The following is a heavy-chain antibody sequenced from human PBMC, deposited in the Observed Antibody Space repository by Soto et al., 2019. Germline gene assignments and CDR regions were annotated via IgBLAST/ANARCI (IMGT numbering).Heavy chain of an antibody. CDR2: INIGTGNT. CDR3: ARDGYCSGGSCYSVY. CDR1: GYTFSTYA. J-gene: IGHJ4*02. Sequence: QVQLVQSGAEVKKPGASVKVSCKTSGYTFSTYAIHWVRQAPGQGLEWMGWINIGTGNTKYSQTLQGRVTITRDTSASTAYMERSSVISADTAVYYCARDGYCSGGSCYSVYWGQGTLVTVSP. D-gene: IGHD2-15*01. V-gene: IGHV1-3*04.